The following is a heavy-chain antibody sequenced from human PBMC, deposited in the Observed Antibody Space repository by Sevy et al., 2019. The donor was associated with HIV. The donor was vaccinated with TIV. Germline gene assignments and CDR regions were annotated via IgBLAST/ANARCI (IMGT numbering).Heavy chain of an antibody. CDR3: AKDGSRISSRHNGLDS. J-gene: IGHJ5*01. V-gene: IGHV3-23*01. CDR1: GLTFNDYA. Sequence: GGSLRLSCAASGLTFNDYALSWVRQAPGMGLEWVSAVRPTGETYYSDSVKGRFTVSRDNSKTTAFLQMSGLRAEDTAVYYCAKDGSRISSRHNGLDSWGHGTLVTVSS. CDR2: VRPTGET. D-gene: IGHD2-15*01.